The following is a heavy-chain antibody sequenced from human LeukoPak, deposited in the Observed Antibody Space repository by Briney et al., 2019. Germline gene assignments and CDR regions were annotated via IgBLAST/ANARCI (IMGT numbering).Heavy chain of an antibody. CDR3: AKTGDGGTNFDY. CDR1: GFTFDDYT. J-gene: IGHJ4*02. CDR2: ISWDGGST. D-gene: IGHD2-15*01. Sequence: GGSLRLSCAASGFTFDDYTMHWVRQAPGKGLEWVSLISWDGGSTYYADSVKGRSTISRDNSKDSLYLQMNSLRTEDTALYYCAKTGDGGTNFDYWGQGTLVTVSS. V-gene: IGHV3-43*01.